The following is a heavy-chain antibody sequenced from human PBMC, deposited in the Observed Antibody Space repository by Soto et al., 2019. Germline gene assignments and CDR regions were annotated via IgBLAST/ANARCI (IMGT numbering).Heavy chain of an antibody. D-gene: IGHD2-15*01. CDR1: GASISSSSYY. Sequence: QLQLQESGPGLVKPSETLSLTCSVSGASISSSSYYWGWIRQPPGKGLEWIGTIHYSGTTHYNPCFKGRGTISVDPSKNHFSLKLSSVTAADTAVYYCATNIVGYCSGDNCYRDTYKFDYWGQGTLVTVSS. V-gene: IGHV4-39*01. CDR3: ATNIVGYCSGDNCYRDTYKFDY. CDR2: IHYSGTT. J-gene: IGHJ4*01.